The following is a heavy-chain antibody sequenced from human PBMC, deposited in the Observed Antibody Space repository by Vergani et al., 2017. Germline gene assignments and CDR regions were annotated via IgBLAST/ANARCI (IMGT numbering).Heavy chain of an antibody. J-gene: IGHJ4*02. Sequence: QVQLVESGGGVVQPGRSLRLSCAASGFTFSSYAMHWVRQAPGKGLEWVAVISYDGSNKYYADSVKGRFTISRDNSKNTLYLQMNSLRAEDTAVYYCAREGYCSGGSCYDSHRLDYWGQGTLVTVSS. CDR2: ISYDGSNK. V-gene: IGHV3-30-3*01. D-gene: IGHD2-15*01. CDR1: GFTFSSYA. CDR3: AREGYCSGGSCYDSHRLDY.